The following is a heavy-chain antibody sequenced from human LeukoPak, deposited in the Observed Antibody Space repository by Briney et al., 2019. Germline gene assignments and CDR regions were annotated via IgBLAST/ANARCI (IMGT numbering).Heavy chain of an antibody. Sequence: SETLSLTCTVSGYSISSGYYWGWIRQPPGKGLEWIGSIYHSGSTYYNPSLKSRVTILVDTSKNQFSLKLSSVTAADTAVYYCASGRILPDYDDYWGQGTLVTVSS. CDR1: GYSISSGYY. CDR2: IYHSGST. D-gene: IGHD3-22*01. V-gene: IGHV4-38-2*02. CDR3: ASGRILPDYDDY. J-gene: IGHJ4*02.